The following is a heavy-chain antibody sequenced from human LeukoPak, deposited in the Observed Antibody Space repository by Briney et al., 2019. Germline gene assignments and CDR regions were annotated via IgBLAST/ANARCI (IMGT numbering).Heavy chain of an antibody. V-gene: IGHV3-33*01. CDR3: VRDRGGYHYFDY. Sequence: EGSLRLSCAASGFTFRNFGMHWVRQAPGKGLEWVAIIWYDGSKSYYADSVKDRFTFSRDNSKNTVYLQMNSLRADDTAVYFCVRDRGGYHYFDYWGQGTLVTVSS. J-gene: IGHJ4*02. D-gene: IGHD3-16*02. CDR2: IWYDGSKS. CDR1: GFTFRNFG.